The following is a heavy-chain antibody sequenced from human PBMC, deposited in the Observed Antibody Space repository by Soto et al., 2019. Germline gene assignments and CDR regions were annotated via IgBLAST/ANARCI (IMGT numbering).Heavy chain of an antibody. Sequence: GGSLRLSCAASGFTFSSYAMHWVRQAPGKGLEWVAVISYDGSNKYYADSMKGRFTISRDNSKNTLYLQMNSLRAEDTAVYYCARAPTFTGSQQLVRSRNDWFDPWGQGNLVTVSS. J-gene: IGHJ5*02. V-gene: IGHV3-30-3*01. CDR3: ARAPTFTGSQQLVRSRNDWFDP. CDR2: ISYDGSNK. D-gene: IGHD6-13*01. CDR1: GFTFSSYA.